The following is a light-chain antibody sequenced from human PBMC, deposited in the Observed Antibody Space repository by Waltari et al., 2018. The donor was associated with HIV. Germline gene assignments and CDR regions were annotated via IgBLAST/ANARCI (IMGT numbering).Light chain of an antibody. V-gene: IGLV1-44*01. J-gene: IGLJ3*02. CDR3: AAWDDSLAWV. Sequence: QSVLTQPPSASGTPGQRVTISCSGSSPNLGSNTGTWYQQPPGTAPKPLIYSNNQRPSGVPDRFSGSKSGTSASLAISGLQSEDEADYYCAAWDDSLAWVFGGGTKLTVL. CDR1: SPNLGSNT. CDR2: SNN.